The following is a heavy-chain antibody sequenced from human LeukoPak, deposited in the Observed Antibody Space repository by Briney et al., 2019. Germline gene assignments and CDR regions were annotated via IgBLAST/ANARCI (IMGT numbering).Heavy chain of an antibody. Sequence: GGSLRLSCAASGFTFNNYAMSWVRQAPGKGLEWVSGIGGSGGDTYYADSVKGRFTISRDNSQNTLYLQMNSLRTEDTAVYYCAKSPLDYCSGGSCYLYFDNWGQGTLVTVSS. V-gene: IGHV3-23*01. D-gene: IGHD2-15*01. CDR2: IGGSGGDT. CDR3: AKSPLDYCSGGSCYLYFDN. CDR1: GFTFNNYA. J-gene: IGHJ4*02.